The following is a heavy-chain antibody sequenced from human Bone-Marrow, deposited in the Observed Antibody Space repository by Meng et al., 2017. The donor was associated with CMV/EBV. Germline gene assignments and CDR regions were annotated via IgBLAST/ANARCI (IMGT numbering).Heavy chain of an antibody. V-gene: IGHV3-21*01. D-gene: IGHD2-2*01. CDR1: GFTFSSYS. CDR2: ISSSSSYI. CDR3: ARDIVVVPAATTLNYYYGMDV. Sequence: GESLKISCAASGFTFSSYSMNWVRQAPGKGLEWVSSISSSSSYIYYADSVKGRFTISRDNAKNSLYLQMNSLRAEDTAVYYCARDIVVVPAATTLNYYYGMDVWGQGTTVTVSS. J-gene: IGHJ6*02.